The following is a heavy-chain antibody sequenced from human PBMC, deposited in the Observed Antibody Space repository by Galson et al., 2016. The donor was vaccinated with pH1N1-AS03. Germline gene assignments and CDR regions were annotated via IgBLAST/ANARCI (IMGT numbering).Heavy chain of an antibody. D-gene: IGHD1-26*01. J-gene: IGHJ6*02. CDR3: ARDPRGPCSSATCATTYYFGMDG. Sequence: SVKVSCKASGHIFTGFYVHWVRQAPGQGLEWMGWINPNNGVTNYAQKFQAWVTMTGDTSISTAYMELYGLKSDDTAVYYCARDPRGPCSSATCATTYYFGMDGWGQGTTVIVSS. CDR2: INPNNGVT. CDR1: GHIFTGFY. V-gene: IGHV1-2*04.